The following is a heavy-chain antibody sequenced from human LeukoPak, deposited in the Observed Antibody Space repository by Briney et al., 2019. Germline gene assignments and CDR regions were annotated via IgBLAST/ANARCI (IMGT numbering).Heavy chain of an antibody. Sequence: SETLSLTCTVSGGSIRSTSYYWGWIRQPPGKGLEWIGSIYYSGSTYYNASLKSRVTISVDTSKNQFSLKLSSVTAADTAVYYCARRASSTLDYWGQGTLVTVSS. D-gene: IGHD6-13*01. CDR1: GGSIRSTSYY. CDR3: ARRASSTLDY. CDR2: IYYSGST. V-gene: IGHV4-39*01. J-gene: IGHJ4*02.